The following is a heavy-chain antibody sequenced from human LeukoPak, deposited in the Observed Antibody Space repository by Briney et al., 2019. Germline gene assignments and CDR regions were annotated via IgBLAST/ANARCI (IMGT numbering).Heavy chain of an antibody. V-gene: IGHV3-7*01. J-gene: IGHJ4*02. CDR1: GFTFSSYW. CDR2: IKQDGSEK. CDR3: ARENMVRGVTQPGPDY. D-gene: IGHD3-10*01. Sequence: GGSLRLSCAASGFTFSSYWMSWVRQAPGKGLEWVANIKQDGSEKYYVDSVKCRFTISRDNAKNSLYLQMNSLRAEDTAVYYCARENMVRGVTQPGPDYWGQGTLVTVSS.